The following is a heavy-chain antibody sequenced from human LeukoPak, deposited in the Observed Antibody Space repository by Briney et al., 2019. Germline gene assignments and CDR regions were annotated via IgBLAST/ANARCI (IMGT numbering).Heavy chain of an antibody. D-gene: IGHD3-22*01. J-gene: IGHJ5*02. CDR2: INHSGST. V-gene: IGHV4-34*01. Sequence: SETLSLTCAVYGGSFNGYYWSWIRQPPGKGLEWIGEINHSGSTNYNPSLKSRVTISVDTSKNQFSLKLSSVTAADTAVYYCARGNRITMIVVVKKRAWFDPWGQGTLVTVSS. CDR1: GGSFNGYY. CDR3: ARGNRITMIVVVKKRAWFDP.